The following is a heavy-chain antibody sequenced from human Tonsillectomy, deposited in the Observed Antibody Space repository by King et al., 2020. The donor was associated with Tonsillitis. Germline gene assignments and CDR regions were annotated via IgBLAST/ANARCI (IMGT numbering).Heavy chain of an antibody. V-gene: IGHV3-30*18. J-gene: IGHJ4*02. Sequence: VQLVESGGGVVQPGRSLRLSCPASGFTFSNYGMHWVRQAPGKGLEWLAVISYDGSNKYYADSVKGRFTISRDNSKNTVYLQMNSLRADDTAVYYCAKDEGPEHYFDYWGQGTLVTVSS. CDR2: ISYDGSNK. CDR3: AKDEGPEHYFDY. CDR1: GFTFSNYG.